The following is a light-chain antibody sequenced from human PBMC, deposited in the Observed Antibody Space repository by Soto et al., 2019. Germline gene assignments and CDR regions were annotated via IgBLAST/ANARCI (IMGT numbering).Light chain of an antibody. CDR2: EVS. J-gene: IGLJ3*02. V-gene: IGLV2-14*01. CDR1: SSDVGGYIY. Sequence: QSVLTQPASVSGSPGQSITISCTGTSSDVGGYIYVSWYQQHPGKAPKLMIYEVSNRPSGVSNRFSGSKSGNTASLTISGLQAEDEADYYCNSYTSSSTWVFGGGTKLTVL. CDR3: NSYTSSSTWV.